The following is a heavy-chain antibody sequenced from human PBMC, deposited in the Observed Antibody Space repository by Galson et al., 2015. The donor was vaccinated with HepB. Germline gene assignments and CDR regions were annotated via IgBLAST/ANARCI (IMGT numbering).Heavy chain of an antibody. CDR2: TKSKTDGGTT. D-gene: IGHD2-2*01. CDR1: GFAFNNAW. J-gene: IGHJ5*02. Sequence: SLRLSCAASGFAFNNAWMNWVRQAPGKGLEWVGRTKSKTDGGTTEYAAPVKGRFTISRDDSRNTLYLQMHSLKTDDTAVYYCTTDVYFSSYWSWLDPWGQGTLSPSPQ. CDR3: TTDVYFSSYWSWLDP. V-gene: IGHV3-15*01.